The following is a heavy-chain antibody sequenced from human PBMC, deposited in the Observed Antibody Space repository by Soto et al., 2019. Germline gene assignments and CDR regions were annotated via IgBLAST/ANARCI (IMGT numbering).Heavy chain of an antibody. D-gene: IGHD6-19*01. CDR3: ARSFGWYAIDQ. V-gene: IGHV4-4*02. CDR1: SASIISEQR. J-gene: IGHJ4*02. Sequence: QMQLQESGPGLVKPSETLSLTCAVSSASIISEQRWSWVRQPPGKGLEWIGEIHHSGSTNNNPSLRSRVTMSVDKSKNLCSLNLNSVTAADTAVYYCARSFGWYAIDQWGQGTLVIVSS. CDR2: IHHSGST.